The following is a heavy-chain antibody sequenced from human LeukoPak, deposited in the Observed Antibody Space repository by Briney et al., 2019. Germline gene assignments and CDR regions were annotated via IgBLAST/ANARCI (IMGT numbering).Heavy chain of an antibody. V-gene: IGHV1-18*01. Sequence: ASVKVSRKASGYTFTSYGISWVRQAPGQGLEWMGWISAYNGNTNYAQKLQGRVTMTTDTSTSTAYMELRSLRSDDTAVYYCAREGIGGGLLKGYCSGGSCYGYWGQGTLVTVSS. J-gene: IGHJ4*02. CDR2: ISAYNGNT. CDR1: GYTFTSYG. CDR3: AREGIGGGLLKGYCSGGSCYGY. D-gene: IGHD2-15*01.